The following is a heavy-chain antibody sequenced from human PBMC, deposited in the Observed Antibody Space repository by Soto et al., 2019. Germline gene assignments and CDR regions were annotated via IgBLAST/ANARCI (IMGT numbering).Heavy chain of an antibody. CDR1: GDSVSSNNVA. J-gene: IGHJ4*02. CDR2: TYYTSKWNY. V-gene: IGHV6-1*01. D-gene: IGHD5-18*01. Sequence: QVQLQQSGPGLVKPSQTLSLTCAISGDSVSSNNVAWNWVRQSPSRGLEWLGRTYYTSKWNYDYAVSVKSRISLAPDTSKNQFSLQVNLVTPEDTAGYYCARGRNSAFDYWGQGTLVTVSS. CDR3: ARGRNSAFDY.